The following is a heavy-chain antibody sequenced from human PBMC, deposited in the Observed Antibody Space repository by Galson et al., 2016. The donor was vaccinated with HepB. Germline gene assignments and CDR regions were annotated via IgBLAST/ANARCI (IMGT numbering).Heavy chain of an antibody. CDR1: GFTLSRHS. Sequence: SLRLSCAASGFTLSRHSMNWVRQAPGKGLEWVSYISSSSSYIKYADSLKGRFTISRDNAKNSLYLQMNSLRAEDTAVYYCARDSYTVTTQIDYWGQGTLVTVSS. D-gene: IGHD4-17*01. CDR2: ISSSSSYI. J-gene: IGHJ4*02. CDR3: ARDSYTVTTQIDY. V-gene: IGHV3-21*01.